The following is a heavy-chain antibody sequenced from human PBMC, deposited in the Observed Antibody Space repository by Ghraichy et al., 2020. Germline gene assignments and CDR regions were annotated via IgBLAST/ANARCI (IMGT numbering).Heavy chain of an antibody. CDR1: GYTFTSYG. V-gene: IGHV1-18*01. D-gene: IGHD3-3*01. CDR3: AREAYYDVWSGYYQRYDYGMDV. CDR2: ISAYNGNT. J-gene: IGHJ6*02. Sequence: ASVKVSCKASGYTFTSYGISWVRQAPGQGLEWMGWISAYNGNTNYAQKLQGRVTMTTDTSTSTAYMELRSLRSDDTAVYYCAREAYYDVWSGYYQRYDYGMDVWGQGTTVTVSS.